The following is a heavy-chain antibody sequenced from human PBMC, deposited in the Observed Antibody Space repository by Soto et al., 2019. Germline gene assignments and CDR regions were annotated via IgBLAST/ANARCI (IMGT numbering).Heavy chain of an antibody. CDR1: GGSISSSSYY. J-gene: IGHJ5*02. CDR3: ARLRRSYCSGGSCNWFDP. CDR2: IYYSGST. Sequence: SETLSLTCTVSGGSISSSSYYWGWIRQPPGKGLEWIGSIYYSGSTYYNPSLKSRVTISVDTSKNQFSLKLSSVTAADTAVYYCARLRRSYCSGGSCNWFDPWGQGTLVTVSS. V-gene: IGHV4-39*01. D-gene: IGHD2-15*01.